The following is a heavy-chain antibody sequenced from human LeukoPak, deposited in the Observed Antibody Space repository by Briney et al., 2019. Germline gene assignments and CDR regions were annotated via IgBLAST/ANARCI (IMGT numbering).Heavy chain of an antibody. CDR3: ARHEWRRYYFDY. CDR1: GDSISNYY. CDR2: IYYTGNT. D-gene: IGHD2-8*01. J-gene: IGHJ4*02. V-gene: IGHV4-59*08. Sequence: SETLSLTCTVSGDSISNYYGSWIRQPPGKGLEWIGYIYYTGNTNYNPSLKSRVTISVDTSKNQFSLKLSSLTAADTAVYYCARHEWRRYYFDYWGQGTLVTVSS.